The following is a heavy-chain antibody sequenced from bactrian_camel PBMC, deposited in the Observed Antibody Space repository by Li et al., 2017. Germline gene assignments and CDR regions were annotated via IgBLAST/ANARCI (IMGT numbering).Heavy chain of an antibody. CDR2: IGIDGTT. J-gene: IGHJ6*01. V-gene: IGHV3S63*01. CDR1: EYTYNSYC. Sequence: HVQLVESGGGSVQAGGSLTLSCVATEYTYNSYCMAWFRQSPHTSWLERERVARIGIDGTTTYADSVKGRSIISHDNVKKITYLQMNGLKPEDTATYYCAADLRPSPYGGNWLDKPRLQFGYWGQGTQVTVS. CDR3: AADLRPSPYGGNWLDKPRLQFGY. D-gene: IGHD6*01.